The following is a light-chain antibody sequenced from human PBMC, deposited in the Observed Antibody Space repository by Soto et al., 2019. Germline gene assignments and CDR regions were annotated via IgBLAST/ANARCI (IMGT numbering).Light chain of an antibody. CDR1: SGHNTYI. J-gene: IGLJ3*02. CDR3: ETWYSNTHKV. V-gene: IGLV4-60*02. Sequence: QLALTQSSSASASLGSSVKLTCILSSGHNTYIIAWHQQQPGKAPRFLMTLDRSGSYNRGSGVPDRFSGSSSGADRYLTISNLQFEDEGDYYCETWYSNTHKVFGGGTKVTVL. CDR2: LDRSGSY.